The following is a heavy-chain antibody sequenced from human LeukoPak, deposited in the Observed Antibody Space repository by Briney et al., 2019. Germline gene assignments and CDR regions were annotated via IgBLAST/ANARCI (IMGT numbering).Heavy chain of an antibody. CDR3: ARDVGETDY. Sequence: ASVKVSCKASGYTFTGYYMYWVRQAPGQGLEWMGWINPNSGGTNYAQKFQGRVTMTRDTSISTVYMELSSLGSEDTAVYYCARDVGETDYWGQGTLVTVSS. CDR1: GYTFTGYY. J-gene: IGHJ4*02. D-gene: IGHD1-26*01. V-gene: IGHV1-2*02. CDR2: INPNSGGT.